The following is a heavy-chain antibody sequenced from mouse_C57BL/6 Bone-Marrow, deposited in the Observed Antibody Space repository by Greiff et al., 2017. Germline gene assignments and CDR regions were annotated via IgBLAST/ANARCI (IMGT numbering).Heavy chain of an antibody. J-gene: IGHJ1*03. Sequence: EVKVEESGEGLVKPGGSLKLSCAASGFTFSSYAMSWVRQTPEKRLEWVAYISSGGDYIYYADTVKGRFTISRDNARNTLYLQMSSLKSEDTAMYYCTSLYYYGWYFDVWGTGTTVTVSS. D-gene: IGHD1-1*01. CDR1: GFTFSSYA. CDR3: TSLYYYGWYFDV. V-gene: IGHV5-9-1*02. CDR2: ISSGGDYI.